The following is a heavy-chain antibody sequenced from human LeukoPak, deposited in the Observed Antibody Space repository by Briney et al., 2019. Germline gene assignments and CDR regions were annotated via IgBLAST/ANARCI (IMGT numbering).Heavy chain of an antibody. CDR2: ISSSSSYI. Sequence: GGSLRLSCAASGFTFSSYSMNWVRQAPGKGLEWVSSISSSSSYIYYADSVKGRFTISRDNAKNSLYLQMNSLRAEDTAVYYCASPSGTYYSRFHYWGQGALVTVSS. J-gene: IGHJ4*02. D-gene: IGHD1-26*01. V-gene: IGHV3-21*01. CDR3: ASPSGTYYSRFHY. CDR1: GFTFSSYS.